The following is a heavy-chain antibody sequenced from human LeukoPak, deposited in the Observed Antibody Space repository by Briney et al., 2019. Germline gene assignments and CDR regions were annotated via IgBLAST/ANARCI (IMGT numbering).Heavy chain of an antibody. D-gene: IGHD3-22*01. J-gene: IGHJ5*02. CDR1: GGSISSGDYY. Sequence: SETLSLTCTVSGGSISSGDYYWSWIRQPPGKGLEWIAYMYYSGSTYYNPSLKSRVTMSADTSKNQLSLKLSSVTAADTAEYYCARPYYYDSRIDPWGQGILVTVPS. CDR2: MYYSGST. CDR3: ARPYYYDSRIDP. V-gene: IGHV4-30-4*01.